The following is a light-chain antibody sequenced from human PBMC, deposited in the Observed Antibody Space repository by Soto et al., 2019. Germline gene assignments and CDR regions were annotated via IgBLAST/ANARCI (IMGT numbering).Light chain of an antibody. Sequence: IVLTQSPGTLSLSPGERATLSCRASQSVSSSYLAWYQQKPGQAPRLLIYDASNRATGIPARFSGSGSGTDVTLTISSLQAEDVAVYYCQQYYKTPWTFGQGTKVDIK. J-gene: IGKJ1*01. CDR3: QQYYKTPWT. V-gene: IGKV3-20*01. CDR1: QSVSSSY. CDR2: DAS.